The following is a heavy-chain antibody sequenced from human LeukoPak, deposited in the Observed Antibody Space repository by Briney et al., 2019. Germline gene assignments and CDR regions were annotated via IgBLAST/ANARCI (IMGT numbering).Heavy chain of an antibody. D-gene: IGHD1-26*01. V-gene: IGHV1-69*13. J-gene: IGHJ4*02. CDR2: IIPIFGTA. CDR1: GGTFSSYA. CDR3: ARDGGWYSGSYCDY. Sequence: ASVKVSCKASGGTFSSYAISWVRQAPGQGLEWMGGIIPIFGTANYAQKFQGRVTVTADESMSTAYMELSSLRSEDTAVYYCARDGGWYSGSYCDYWGQGTLVTVSS.